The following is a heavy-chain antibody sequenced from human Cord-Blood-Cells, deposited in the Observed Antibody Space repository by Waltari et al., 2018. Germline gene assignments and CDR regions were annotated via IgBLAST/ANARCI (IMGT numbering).Heavy chain of an antibody. CDR2: ISYDGSNE. CDR1: GFTFSSYA. V-gene: IGHV3-30*04. CDR3: ARDSAGRPDY. D-gene: IGHD6-13*01. J-gene: IGHJ4*02. Sequence: QVQLVESGGGVVQPGRSLRLSCAASGFTFSSYAMHWVRQAPGKGLEWVAVISYDGSNEYCADAAKGRVTISRDNSKNTLYLQMNSLRAEDTAVYYCARDSAGRPDYWGQGTLVTVSS.